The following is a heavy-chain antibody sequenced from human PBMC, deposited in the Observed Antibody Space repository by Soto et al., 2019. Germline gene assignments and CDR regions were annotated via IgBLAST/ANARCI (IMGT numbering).Heavy chain of an antibody. D-gene: IGHD2-2*01. J-gene: IGHJ5*02. Sequence: SETLSLTCTVSGGSIRTSTYSWGWIRQPPGKGLEWIGSIFYSGSTYYNPPLKSRVTISVDTPKNQFSLKLSSETAADTAVYYCARGRVVVPAAVMFNCLDPWGQGALVTVSS. CDR2: IFYSGST. CDR3: ARGRVVVPAAVMFNCLDP. V-gene: IGHV4-39*07. CDR1: GGSIRTSTYS.